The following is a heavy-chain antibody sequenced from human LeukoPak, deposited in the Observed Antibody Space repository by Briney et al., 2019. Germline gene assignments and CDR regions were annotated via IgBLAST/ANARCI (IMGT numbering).Heavy chain of an antibody. CDR2: IYPGDSDT. V-gene: IGHV5-51*01. D-gene: IGHD1-26*01. Sequence: GESLKISCKGSGYSFTTYWIGWVRQMPGKGLEWMGIIYPGDSDTRYSPSFQGQVTISADKSISTAYLQWASLKASDTAMYYCARQGWVGVKSYGDAFDIGGKGKMVTVS. CDR3: ARQGWVGVKSYGDAFDI. CDR1: GYSFTTYW. J-gene: IGHJ3*02.